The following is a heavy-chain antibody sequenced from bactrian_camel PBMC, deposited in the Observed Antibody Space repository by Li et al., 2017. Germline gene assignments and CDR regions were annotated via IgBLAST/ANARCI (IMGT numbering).Heavy chain of an antibody. J-gene: IGHJ4*01. CDR2: IKTEGTT. Sequence: VQLVESGGGSVQAGGSLTLSCVVSGYRNERNSFGWFRQPPGAERELVSRIKTEGTTTYADSVKGRFTISQDKAKNMLYLQMNSLKTEDTAVYHCAADPRGSGYWGQGTQVTVS. V-gene: IGHV3S53*01. D-gene: IGHD3*01. CDR1: GYRNERNS. CDR3: AADPRGSGY.